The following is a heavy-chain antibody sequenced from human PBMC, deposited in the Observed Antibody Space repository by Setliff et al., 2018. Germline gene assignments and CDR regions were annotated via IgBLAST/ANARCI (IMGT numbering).Heavy chain of an antibody. CDR1: GYRFTSNW. D-gene: IGHD3-3*01. Sequence: GESLKISCKGSGYRFTSNWIGWVRQMPGKGLEWMGIIYPGDSDTRYSPSFQGQVTISADKSISTAYLQWSSLKASDTAMYYCARQAIFGSDAFDIWGQGTMVTVSS. J-gene: IGHJ3*02. CDR2: IYPGDSDT. CDR3: ARQAIFGSDAFDI. V-gene: IGHV5-51*01.